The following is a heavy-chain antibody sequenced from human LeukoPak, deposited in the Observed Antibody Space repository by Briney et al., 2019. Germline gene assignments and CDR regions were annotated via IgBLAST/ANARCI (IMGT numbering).Heavy chain of an antibody. CDR3: AKDRGVRFLEWFPFDP. Sequence: GGSLRLSCAASGFTFSSYAMSWVRQAPGKGREWVSAISGSGGSTYYADSAKGRFTISRDNSKNTLYLQMNSLRAENTAVYYCAKDRGVRFLEWFPFDPWGQGTLVTVSS. CDR2: ISGSGGST. J-gene: IGHJ5*02. CDR1: GFTFSSYA. V-gene: IGHV3-23*01. D-gene: IGHD3-3*01.